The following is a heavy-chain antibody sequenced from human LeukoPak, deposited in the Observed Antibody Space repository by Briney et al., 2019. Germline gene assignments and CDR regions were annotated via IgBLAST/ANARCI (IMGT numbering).Heavy chain of an antibody. D-gene: IGHD3-9*01. CDR3: AKDDDILTGYYGMDV. V-gene: IGHV3-23*01. Sequence: GGSLRLSCAASGFTFSSYAMSWVRQAPGKGLEWVSAISGSGGSTYYADSVKGRFTISRDNSKNTLYLQMNSLRAEDSAVYYCAKDDDILTGYYGMDVWGKGTTVTVSS. CDR1: GFTFSSYA. J-gene: IGHJ6*04. CDR2: ISGSGGST.